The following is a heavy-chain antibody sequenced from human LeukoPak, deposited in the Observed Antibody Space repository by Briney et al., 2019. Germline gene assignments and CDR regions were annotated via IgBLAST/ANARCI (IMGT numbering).Heavy chain of an antibody. Sequence: SETLSLTCTVSGGSISSSSHHWGWLRQPPGKGLEWIGSIYYSGTTYYKPSLRSRVTISVDTSKNQFSLRLTSVTAADTAVYYCARAVIVVAAATQRNWFDPWGQGTLVTVSS. CDR3: ARAVIVVAAATQRNWFDP. D-gene: IGHD2-15*01. J-gene: IGHJ5*02. V-gene: IGHV4-39*07. CDR2: IYYSGTT. CDR1: GGSISSSSHH.